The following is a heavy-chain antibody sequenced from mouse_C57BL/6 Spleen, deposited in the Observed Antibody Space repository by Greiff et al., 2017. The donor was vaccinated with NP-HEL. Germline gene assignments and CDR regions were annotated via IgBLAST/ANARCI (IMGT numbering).Heavy chain of an antibody. D-gene: IGHD1-1*01. CDR3: ARQLTTVEQGYFDV. CDR1: GFTFSSYT. Sequence: EVQGVESGGGLVKPGGSLKLSCAASGFTFSSYTMSWVRQTPEKRLEWVATISGGGGNTYYPDSVKGRFTISRDNAKNTLYLQMSSLRSEDTALYYCARQLTTVEQGYFDVWGTGTTVTVSS. CDR2: ISGGGGNT. J-gene: IGHJ1*03. V-gene: IGHV5-9*01.